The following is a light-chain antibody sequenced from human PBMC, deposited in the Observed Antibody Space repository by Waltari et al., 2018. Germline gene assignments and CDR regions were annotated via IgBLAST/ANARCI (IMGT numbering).Light chain of an antibody. V-gene: IGKV1-39*01. CDR2: AAS. Sequence: DTQTTQSPSSLSASVGARVTITCRASQSISSYLNWYQQKPGKAPKLLIYAASSLQRGVPSRFSGSGSGRDFTLRISSLQPEDFATYYCQQSYSHTRTFGQGTKVEIK. CDR1: QSISSY. J-gene: IGKJ1*01. CDR3: QQSYSHTRT.